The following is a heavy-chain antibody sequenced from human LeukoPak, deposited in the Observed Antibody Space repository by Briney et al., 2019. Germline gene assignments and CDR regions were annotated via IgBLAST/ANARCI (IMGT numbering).Heavy chain of an antibody. CDR3: AKDNKATVVTSGCDY. CDR1: GFTFSSYA. J-gene: IGHJ4*02. CDR2: ISGSGGST. Sequence: GGSLRLSCAASGFTFSSYAMSWVRQAPGKGLEWVSAISGSGGSTYYADSVKGRFTISRDNSKNTLYLQMNSLRAEDTAVCYCAKDNKATVVTSGCDYWGQGTLVTVSS. D-gene: IGHD4-23*01. V-gene: IGHV3-23*01.